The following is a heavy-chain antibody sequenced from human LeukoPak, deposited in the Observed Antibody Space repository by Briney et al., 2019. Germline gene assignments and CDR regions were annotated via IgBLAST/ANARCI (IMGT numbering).Heavy chain of an antibody. CDR2: IIPIFGTA. CDR1: GGTFGSYA. D-gene: IGHD2-2*01. J-gene: IGHJ5*02. V-gene: IGHV1-69*05. CDR3: ARAVDGGPAARFDP. Sequence: GASVKVSCKASGGTFGSYAISWVRQAPGQGLEWMGGIIPIFGTANYAQKFQGRVTITTDESTSTAYMELSSLRSEDTAVYYCARAVDGGPAARFDPWGQGTLVTVSS.